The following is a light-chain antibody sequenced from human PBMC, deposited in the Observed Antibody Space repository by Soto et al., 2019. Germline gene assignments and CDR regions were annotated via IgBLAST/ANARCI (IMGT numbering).Light chain of an antibody. Sequence: DIQMTQSRSSLSASVGDRVTITCRASQSISTYLNWYQQKPGKVPKLLIYAASSLQSGVPSRFSGSGSGTDFTLTISSLQPEDFATYYCQQTHTTFTFGGGTTVEIK. CDR2: AAS. CDR1: QSISTY. J-gene: IGKJ4*01. CDR3: QQTHTTFT. V-gene: IGKV1-39*01.